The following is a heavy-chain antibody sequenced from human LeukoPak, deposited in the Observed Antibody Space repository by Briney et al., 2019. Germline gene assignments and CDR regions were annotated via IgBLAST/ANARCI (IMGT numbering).Heavy chain of an antibody. Sequence: SETLSLTCTVSGGSISSRNYYWGWIRQPPGKGLEWIGTFYYSGTTYYNPSLESRVTIFDDTSKNQFSLMLTSVTATDTAVYYCARQISDYYYYYMDVWGKGTTVTVSS. D-gene: IGHD2-15*01. V-gene: IGHV4-39*01. J-gene: IGHJ6*03. CDR1: GGSISSRNYY. CDR2: FYYSGTT. CDR3: ARQISDYYYYYMDV.